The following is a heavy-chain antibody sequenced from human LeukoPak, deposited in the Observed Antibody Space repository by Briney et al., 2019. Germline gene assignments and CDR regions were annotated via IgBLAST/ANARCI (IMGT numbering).Heavy chain of an antibody. CDR3: ARDRRFPFYCSGGSCFDAFDI. CDR1: GGTFSSYA. J-gene: IGHJ3*02. Sequence: SVKVSCKASGGTFSSYAISWVRQAPGQGLEWMGGIIPIFGTANYAQKFQGRVTITADESTSTAYMELSSLRSEDTAVYYCARDRRFPFYCSGGSCFDAFDIWGQGTMVTVSS. D-gene: IGHD2-15*01. V-gene: IGHV1-69*01. CDR2: IIPIFGTA.